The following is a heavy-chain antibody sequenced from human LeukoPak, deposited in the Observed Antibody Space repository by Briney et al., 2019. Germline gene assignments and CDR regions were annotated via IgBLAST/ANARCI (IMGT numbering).Heavy chain of an antibody. CDR3: GTGSAFDI. J-gene: IGHJ3*02. CDR1: GFIFSAAY. D-gene: IGHD1-1*01. CDR2: IKHKAEGGTT. V-gene: IGHV3-15*01. Sequence: PGGSLRLSCAGSGFIFSAAYMSWGRQAPGKGLEWVGRIKHKAEGGTTDYAAPVKGRFTISRDDSTSTLYLQMNSLKTEDTAVYYCGTGSAFDIWGQGTMVTVSP.